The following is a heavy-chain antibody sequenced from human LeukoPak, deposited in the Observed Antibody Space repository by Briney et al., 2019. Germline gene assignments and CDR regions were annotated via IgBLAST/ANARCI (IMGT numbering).Heavy chain of an antibody. CDR3: ARDPLRWPNTYFDY. CDR1: GFTFSAYN. CDR2: ISGSSSAI. J-gene: IGHJ4*02. V-gene: IGHV3-48*01. Sequence: GGSLRLSCAASGFTFSAYNMIWVRQAPGKGLEWLSYISGSSSAIYYADSVQGRFTISRDNSKNTLYLQMNSLRAEDTAVYYCARDPLRWPNTYFDYWGQGTLVTVSS. D-gene: IGHD4-23*01.